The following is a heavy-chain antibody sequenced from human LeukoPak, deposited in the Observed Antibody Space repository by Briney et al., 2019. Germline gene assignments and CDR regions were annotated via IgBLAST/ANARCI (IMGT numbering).Heavy chain of an antibody. CDR1: GFTFSSYA. CDR2: ISGSGGST. CDR3: AKGGYCTNGVCYELDY. D-gene: IGHD2-8*01. Sequence: GGSLRLSCAASGFTFSSYAMSWVRQAPGKGLEWGSAISGSGGSTYYADSVKGRFTISRDNSKNTLYLQMNSLRAEDTAVYYCAKGGYCTNGVCYELDYWGQGTLVTVSS. J-gene: IGHJ4*02. V-gene: IGHV3-23*01.